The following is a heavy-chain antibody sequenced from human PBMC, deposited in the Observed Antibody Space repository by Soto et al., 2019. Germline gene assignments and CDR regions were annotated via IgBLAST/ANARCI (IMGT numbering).Heavy chain of an antibody. J-gene: IGHJ4*02. CDR1: GGSFSGYY. V-gene: IGHV4-34*01. CDR3: ARGQLIAAAGPYTLFDY. D-gene: IGHD6-13*01. Sequence: SETLSLTCAVYGGSFSGYYWSWIRQPPGKGLEWIGEINHSGSTNYNPSLKSRVTISVDTSKNQFSLKLSSVTAADTAVYYCARGQLIAAAGPYTLFDYWGQGTLVTVSS. CDR2: INHSGST.